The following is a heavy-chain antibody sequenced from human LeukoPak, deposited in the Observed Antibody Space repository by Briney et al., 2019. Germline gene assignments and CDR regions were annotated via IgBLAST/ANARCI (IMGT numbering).Heavy chain of an antibody. CDR2: IIPIFGTA. V-gene: IGHV1-69*06. CDR1: GGTFSSYA. Sequence: SVKVSCKASGGTFSSYAISWVRQAPGQGLEWMGGIIPIFGTANYAQKFQGRVTITADKSTSTAYMELSSLRSEDTAVYYCARLPVTTTSYNWFDPWGQGTLVTVSS. J-gene: IGHJ5*02. D-gene: IGHD4-17*01. CDR3: ARLPVTTTSYNWFDP.